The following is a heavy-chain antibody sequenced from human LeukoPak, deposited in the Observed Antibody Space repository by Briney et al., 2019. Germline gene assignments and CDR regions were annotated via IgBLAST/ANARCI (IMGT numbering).Heavy chain of an antibody. Sequence: PGGSLRLSCEASGFTISNYYMSWVRQAPGKGLEWVSVIFSGGTIYYADAVKGRFTISKDNSKNTLYLQMNSLRAEDTAVYYCARDRAAILDIWGQGTMVTVSS. D-gene: IGHD2-2*02. J-gene: IGHJ3*02. V-gene: IGHV3-66*01. CDR2: IFSGGTI. CDR3: ARDRAAILDI. CDR1: GFTISNYY.